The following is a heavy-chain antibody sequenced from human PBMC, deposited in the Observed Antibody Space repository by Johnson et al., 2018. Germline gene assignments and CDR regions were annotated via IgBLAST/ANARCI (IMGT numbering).Heavy chain of an antibody. V-gene: IGHV3-30*02. CDR1: EFTFSTYG. J-gene: IGHJ3*02. CDR2: IWHDGSNK. CDR3: AKTHVEMATIGGAFDI. D-gene: IGHD5-24*01. Sequence: QVQLVQSGGGLVQPGGSLKVSCAASEFTFSTYGMHWVRQAPGKGLEWVALIWHDGSNKNYADSVKGRFTISRDNSKNTLYLQMNSLRAEDSGMYYCAKTHVEMATIGGAFDIWGQGTMVTVSS.